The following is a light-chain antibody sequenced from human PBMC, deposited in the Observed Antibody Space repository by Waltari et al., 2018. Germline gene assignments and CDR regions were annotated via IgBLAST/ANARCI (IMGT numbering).Light chain of an antibody. V-gene: IGLV2-8*01. J-gene: IGLJ3*02. CDR1: RRGGGGYNY. CDR2: GVD. CDR3: ASYASTRKV. Sequence: QSALTQPPSASGSPGQSVTLSCTGSRRGGGGYNYGSWYQQHPGKAPKLMIYGVDKRPSGVPDRFSGSKSGNTASLTVSGLQAEDEADYFCASYASTRKVFGGGTKLTVL.